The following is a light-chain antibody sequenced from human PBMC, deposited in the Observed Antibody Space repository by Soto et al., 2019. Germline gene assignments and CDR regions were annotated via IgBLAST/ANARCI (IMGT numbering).Light chain of an antibody. CDR1: SSDVGSYNY. J-gene: IGLJ2*01. Sequence: QSVLTQHASVSGSPGQSITISCTGTSSDVGSYNYVSWYQQHPGKAPKLMIYDVRDRPSGVSNRFSGSKSGNTASLTISGLQAEDEADYYCSSYTSSNTPVVFGGGTKLTVL. CDR3: SSYTSSNTPVV. V-gene: IGLV2-14*01. CDR2: DVR.